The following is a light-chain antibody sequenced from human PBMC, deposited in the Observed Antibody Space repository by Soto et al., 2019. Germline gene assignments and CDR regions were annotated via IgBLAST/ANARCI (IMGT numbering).Light chain of an antibody. J-gene: IGLJ1*01. CDR2: DVS. CDR3: SSDTRNSTIYV. Sequence: QSALTQPASLSGSPGQSITISCTGTSSDLGGYNYVSWYQQLPGKVPKLIIYDVSHRPSGVSDRFSGSKSGNAASLTISGLQADDEADYYCSSDTRNSTIYVFGTGTKLTV. CDR1: SSDLGGYNY. V-gene: IGLV2-14*03.